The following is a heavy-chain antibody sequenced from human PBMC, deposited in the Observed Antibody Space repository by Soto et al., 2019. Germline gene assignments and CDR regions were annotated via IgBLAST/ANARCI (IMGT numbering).Heavy chain of an antibody. CDR3: AREDCTNGVCYLGDY. CDR2: ISADNGNT. Sequence: ASVKVSCKASGYTFTSYGISWVRQAPGQGLEWMGWISADNGNTNYAQKFQGRVTMTTDTSTSTAYMELRSLRSDDTAVYYCAREDCTNGVCYLGDYWGQGTLVTVPQ. J-gene: IGHJ4*02. D-gene: IGHD2-8*01. CDR1: GYTFTSYG. V-gene: IGHV1-18*01.